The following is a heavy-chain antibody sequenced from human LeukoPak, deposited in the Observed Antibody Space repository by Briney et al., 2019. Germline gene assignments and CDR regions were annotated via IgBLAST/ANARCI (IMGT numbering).Heavy chain of an antibody. Sequence: SETLSLTCTVSGGSISSGGYYWSWIRQHPGKGLEWIGYIYYSGSTYYNPSLKSRVTISVDTSKNQFSLKLSSVTAADTAVYYCARSGGVVWHYDSSGFDYWGQGTLVTVSS. CDR1: GGSISSGGYY. V-gene: IGHV4-31*03. CDR2: IYYSGST. D-gene: IGHD3-22*01. CDR3: ARSGGVVWHYDSSGFDY. J-gene: IGHJ4*02.